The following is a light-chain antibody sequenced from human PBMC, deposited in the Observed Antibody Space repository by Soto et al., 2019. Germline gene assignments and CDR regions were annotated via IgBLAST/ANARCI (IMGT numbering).Light chain of an antibody. CDR3: AAWDDSLNGVV. J-gene: IGLJ3*02. V-gene: IGLV1-44*01. CDR1: NSNIGSNS. CDR2: SNS. Sequence: QSVLTQPPSASGTPGQWVTISCSGSNSNIGSNSVTWYQQLPGTAPKLLMYSNSQRPSGVPDRFSGSKSGTSASLAISGLQSEDEADYYCAAWDDSLNGVVFGGGTKVTVL.